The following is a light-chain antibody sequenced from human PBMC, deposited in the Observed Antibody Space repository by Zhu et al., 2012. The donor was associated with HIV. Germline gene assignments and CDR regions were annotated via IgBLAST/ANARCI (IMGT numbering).Light chain of an antibody. Sequence: EIVLTQSPDILSLSPGERATLACRASHSVNRNYVIWYQQKPGQAPRPLIYGASDRASGVPDRFSGSGSGTDFTLTISRLEPEDFAVYYCHQYDDSWTFGQGTKVEIK. CDR3: HQYDDSWT. V-gene: IGKV3-20*01. CDR1: HSVNRNY. CDR2: GAS. J-gene: IGKJ1*01.